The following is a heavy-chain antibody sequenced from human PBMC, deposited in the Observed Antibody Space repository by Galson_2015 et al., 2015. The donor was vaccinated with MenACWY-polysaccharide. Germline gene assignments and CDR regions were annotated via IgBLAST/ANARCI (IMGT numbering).Heavy chain of an antibody. CDR3: AVGVRYFGGPYFDY. Sequence: SLRLSCAASGFTFSSYWMSWVRQAPGKGLEWVANIKQDGSEKYYVDSVKGRFTISRDNAKNSLYLQMNSLRAEDTAVYYCAVGVRYFGGPYFDYWGQGTLVTVPS. J-gene: IGHJ4*02. V-gene: IGHV3-7*01. CDR2: IKQDGSEK. D-gene: IGHD3-9*01. CDR1: GFTFSSYW.